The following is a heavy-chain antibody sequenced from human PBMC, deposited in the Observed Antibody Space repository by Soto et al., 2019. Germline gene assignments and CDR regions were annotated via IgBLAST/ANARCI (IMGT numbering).Heavy chain of an antibody. CDR1: GGSISSYY. CDR3: AREYYDSSAQGTYYYGMDV. Sequence: PSETLSLTCTVSGGSISSYYWSWIRQPPGKGLEWIGYIYYSGSTNYSPSLKSRVTISVDTSKNQFSLKLSSVTAADTAVYYCAREYYDSSAQGTYYYGMDVWGQGTTVTVSS. J-gene: IGHJ6*02. CDR2: IYYSGST. V-gene: IGHV4-59*01. D-gene: IGHD3-22*01.